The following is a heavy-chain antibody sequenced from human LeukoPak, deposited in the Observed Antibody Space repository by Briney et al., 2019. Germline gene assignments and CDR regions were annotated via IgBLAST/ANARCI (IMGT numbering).Heavy chain of an antibody. V-gene: IGHV3-74*01. D-gene: IGHD2-15*01. CDR1: GLTFSSYW. Sequence: GGSLRLSCAASGLTFSSYWMHWVRHVPGRGLVWVSRMSSGGTSTAYADSVKGRFTISRDNAKNTLYLQMNSRRAEDTAVYYCARDQVYCSGGYCYFDYWGQGTLVTVSS. J-gene: IGHJ4*02. CDR2: MSSGGTST. CDR3: ARDQVYCSGGYCYFDY.